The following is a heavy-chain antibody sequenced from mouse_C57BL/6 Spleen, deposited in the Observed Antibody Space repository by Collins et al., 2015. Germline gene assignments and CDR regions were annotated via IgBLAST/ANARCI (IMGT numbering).Heavy chain of an antibody. V-gene: IGHV10-1*01. CDR2: AT. D-gene: IGHD1-1*01. CDR3: VRQVDAMDY. J-gene: IGHJ4*01. Sequence: ATYYADSVKDRFTISRDDSESMLYVQMNNLKTEDTAMYYCVRQVDAMDYWGQGTSVTVSS.